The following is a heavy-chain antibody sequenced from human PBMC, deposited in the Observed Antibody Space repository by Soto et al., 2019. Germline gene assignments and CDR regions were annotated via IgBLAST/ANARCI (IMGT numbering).Heavy chain of an antibody. CDR2: IYSGGST. V-gene: IGHV3-53*04. CDR3: ARHSGYDSYYFDY. Sequence: GGSLRLSCAASGFTVSSNYMSWVRQAPGKGLEWVSVIYSGGSTYYADSVKGRFTISRHNSKNTLYLQMNSLRAEDTAVYYCARHSGYDSYYFDYWGQGTLVTVSS. J-gene: IGHJ4*02. CDR1: GFTVSSNY. D-gene: IGHD5-12*01.